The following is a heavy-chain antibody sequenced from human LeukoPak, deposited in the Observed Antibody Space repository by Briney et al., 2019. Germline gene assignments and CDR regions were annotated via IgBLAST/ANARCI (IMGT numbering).Heavy chain of an antibody. V-gene: IGHV4-31*03. CDR1: GGSISSGGHY. CDR2: IYYSGST. Sequence: SQTLSLTCSVSGGSISSGGHYWSWIRQHPGKGLEWIGYIYYSGSTYYDPSLKSRVTISIDTSKNQFSLKLSSVTAADTAVYYCASLTYDFWSGPYYYYGMDVWGQGTTVTVSS. J-gene: IGHJ6*02. CDR3: ASLTYDFWSGPYYYYGMDV. D-gene: IGHD3-3*01.